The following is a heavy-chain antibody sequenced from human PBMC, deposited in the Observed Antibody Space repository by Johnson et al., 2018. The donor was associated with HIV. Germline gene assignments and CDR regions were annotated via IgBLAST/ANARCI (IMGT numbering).Heavy chain of an antibody. CDR2: ISYDGSNK. J-gene: IGHJ3*02. CDR1: GFTFSSYA. Sequence: QVQLVESGGGVVQPGRSLRLSCAASGFTFSSYAMHWVRQAPGKGLEWVTVISYDGSNKYYADSVKGRFTISRDNSKNTLYLQMNSLRAEDTAVYYWARGGYSGSYWGPGAFDIWGQGTMVTVSS. D-gene: IGHD1-26*01. CDR3: ARGGYSGSYWGPGAFDI. V-gene: IGHV3-30-3*01.